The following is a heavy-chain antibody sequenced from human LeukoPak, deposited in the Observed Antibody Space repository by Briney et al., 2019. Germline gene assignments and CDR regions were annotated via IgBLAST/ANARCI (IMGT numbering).Heavy chain of an antibody. V-gene: IGHV1-2*02. J-gene: IGHJ4*02. CDR3: ARGRFSSTSCDFDY. CDR1: GYTFTSYN. D-gene: IGHD2-2*01. Sequence: ASVKVSCKASGYTFTSYNIHWVRQAPGQGPEWMGWITPHSGATSYAQQFQGRVTMTRDTSIRTAYMELNNLISDDTAVYYCARGRFSSTSCDFDYWGQGTLVTVSS. CDR2: ITPHSGAT.